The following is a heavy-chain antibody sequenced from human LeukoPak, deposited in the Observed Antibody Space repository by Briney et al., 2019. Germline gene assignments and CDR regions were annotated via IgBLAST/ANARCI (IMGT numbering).Heavy chain of an antibody. V-gene: IGHV1-69*01. CDR3: ARVPLGPPTANWFDP. J-gene: IGHJ5*02. D-gene: IGHD3-16*02. Sequence: GSSGKVSCKASGGTFSSYAISWVRQAPGQGLEWMGGIIPIFGTANYAQKFQGRVTITADESTSTAYMELSSLRSEDTAVYYCARVPLGPPTANWFDPWGQEPWSPSPQ. CDR1: GGTFSSYA. CDR2: IIPIFGTA.